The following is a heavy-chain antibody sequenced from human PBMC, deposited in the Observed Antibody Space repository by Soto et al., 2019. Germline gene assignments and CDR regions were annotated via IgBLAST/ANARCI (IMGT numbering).Heavy chain of an antibody. CDR2: IYYSGST. V-gene: IGHV4-39*01. CDR1: GGSISSSSYY. CDR3: ARHDRDWLGLSHAFDI. J-gene: IGHJ3*02. D-gene: IGHD3-22*01. Sequence: ASETLSLTCTVSGGSISSSSYYWGWIRQPPGKGLEWIGSIYYSGSTYYNPSLKSRVTISVDTSKNQFSLKLSSVTAADTAVYYCARHDRDWLGLSHAFDIWDQGTMVTVSS.